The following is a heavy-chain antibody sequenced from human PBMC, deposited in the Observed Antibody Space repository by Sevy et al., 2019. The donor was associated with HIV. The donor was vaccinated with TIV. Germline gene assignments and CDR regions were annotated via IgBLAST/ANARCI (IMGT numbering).Heavy chain of an antibody. CDR3: XXXXXXXXXXDYFDY. Sequence: SETLSLTCTVSGGSISSYYWSWIRQPAGKGLEWIGRIYTSGSTNYNPSLKSRVTMSVDTSKNQFSLKLSSVTAADTXXXXXXXXXXXXXXXDYFDYWGQGTLVTVSS. CDR2: IYTSGST. CDR1: GGSISSYY. V-gene: IGHV4-4*07. J-gene: IGHJ4*02.